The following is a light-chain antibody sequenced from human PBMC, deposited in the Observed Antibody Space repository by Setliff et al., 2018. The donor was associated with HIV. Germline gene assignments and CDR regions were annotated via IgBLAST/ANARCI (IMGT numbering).Light chain of an antibody. CDR3: AGWDDSLNSAV. J-gene: IGLJ2*01. CDR2: RDN. CDR1: RSNIGRTS. Sequence: QSALAQPPSASGTPGQRVTILCSGSRSNIGRTSVDWYQQVPGTAPKLLIFRDNQRPSGVPDRFSGSKSGTSASLAISDLQSEDEADYYCAGWDDSLNSAVFGGGTKVTVL. V-gene: IGLV1-44*01.